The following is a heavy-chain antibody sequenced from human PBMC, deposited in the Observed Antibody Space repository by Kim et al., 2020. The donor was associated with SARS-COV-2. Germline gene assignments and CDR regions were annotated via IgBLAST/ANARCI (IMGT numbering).Heavy chain of an antibody. CDR2: IYYSGST. D-gene: IGHD3-22*01. Sequence: SETLSLTCTVSGGSISSYYWSWIRQPPGKGLEWIGYIYYSGSTNYNPSLKSRVTISVDTSKNQFSLKLSSVTAADTAVYYCARAYYYDSSGYYYYFDYWGQGTLVTVSS. J-gene: IGHJ4*02. CDR3: ARAYYYDSSGYYYYFDY. V-gene: IGHV4-59*01. CDR1: GGSISSYY.